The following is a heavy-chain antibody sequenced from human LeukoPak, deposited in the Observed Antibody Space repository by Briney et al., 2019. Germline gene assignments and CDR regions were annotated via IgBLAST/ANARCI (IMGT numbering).Heavy chain of an antibody. CDR1: GFTFSDSW. Sequence: PGGSLRLSCVASGFTFSDSWMSWVRQAPGKGLEWVADIKKDGSEKDYVDSVKGRFTISRDNSKNTLYLQMNSLRAEDTAVYYCAKARGATYGTYYFDYWGQGTPVTVSS. V-gene: IGHV3-7*03. D-gene: IGHD4/OR15-4a*01. CDR2: IKKDGSEK. CDR3: AKARGATYGTYYFDY. J-gene: IGHJ4*02.